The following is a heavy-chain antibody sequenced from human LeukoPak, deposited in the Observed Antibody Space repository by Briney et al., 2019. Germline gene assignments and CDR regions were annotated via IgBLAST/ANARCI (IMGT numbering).Heavy chain of an antibody. CDR2: IIPSSGGT. J-gene: IGHJ5*02. V-gene: IGHV1-2*02. Sequence: ASVKVSCNASGYTFTGYYIHWERHPPGQGLELMGWIIPSSGGTNYAEKLQGRVTMTRDTSISTAYMELSRLRSDDTVVYYRARDQKYSSSSFVPWGEGTLVTVSS. CDR3: ARDQKYSSSSFVP. CDR1: GYTFTGYY. D-gene: IGHD6-13*01.